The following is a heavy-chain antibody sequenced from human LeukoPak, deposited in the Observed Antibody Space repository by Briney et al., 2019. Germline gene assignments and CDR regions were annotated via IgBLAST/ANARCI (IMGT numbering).Heavy chain of an antibody. J-gene: IGHJ4*02. Sequence: PSETLSLTCAVYGGSFSGYYWSWIRQPPGKGLEWIGEINHSGSTNYNPSLKSRVTISVDTSKNQFSLKLSSVTAADTAVYYCARSGEQSGFCDYWGQGTLVTVSS. CDR3: ARSGEQSGFCDY. D-gene: IGHD3-10*01. CDR1: GGSFSGYY. CDR2: INHSGST. V-gene: IGHV4-34*01.